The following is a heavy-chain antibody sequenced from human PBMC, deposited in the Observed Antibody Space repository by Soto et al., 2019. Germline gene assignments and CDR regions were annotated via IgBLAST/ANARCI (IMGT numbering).Heavy chain of an antibody. CDR1: GGSISSSNW. D-gene: IGHD6-13*01. V-gene: IGHV4-4*02. J-gene: IGHJ6*02. CDR2: IYHSGST. Sequence: QVQLQESGPGLVKPSGTLSLTCAVSGGSISSSNWWSWVRQPPGKGLEWIGEIYHSGSTNYNPSLMSRVTISVDKSKNQFSLKLSSVTAADTAVYYCARERRHHFPLAAADYYYGMDVWGQGTTVTVSS. CDR3: ARERRHHFPLAAADYYYGMDV.